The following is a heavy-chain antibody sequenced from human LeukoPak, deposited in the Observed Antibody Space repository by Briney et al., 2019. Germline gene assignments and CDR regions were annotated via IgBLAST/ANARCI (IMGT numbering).Heavy chain of an antibody. Sequence: PGGSLRLSCAASGFTFSSYWMSWVRQAPGKGLEWLANIKQGGSENYYLDSVKGRFTISRDNAKSSLYLQMNSLKTEDTAVYYCTTGSFLPYGSGTPRFDYWGQGTLVTVSS. V-gene: IGHV3-7*05. D-gene: IGHD3-10*01. CDR1: GFTFSSYW. J-gene: IGHJ4*02. CDR2: IKQGGSEN. CDR3: TTGSFLPYGSGTPRFDY.